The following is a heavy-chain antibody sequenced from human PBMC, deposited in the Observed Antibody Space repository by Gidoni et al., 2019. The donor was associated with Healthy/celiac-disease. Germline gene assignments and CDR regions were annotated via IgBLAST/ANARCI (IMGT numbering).Heavy chain of an antibody. CDR1: GFTFSSSW. CDR2: INSDGSST. Sequence: EVQLVESGGGLVQPGGSLRLSWAASGFTFSSSWMHWVRQAPGKGLVWVSRINSDGSSTSYADSVKGRFTISRDNAKNTLYLQMNRLRAEDTAVYYCAREGVQTGEFDYWGQGTLVTVSS. J-gene: IGHJ4*02. CDR3: AREGVQTGEFDY. D-gene: IGHD1-1*01. V-gene: IGHV3-74*01.